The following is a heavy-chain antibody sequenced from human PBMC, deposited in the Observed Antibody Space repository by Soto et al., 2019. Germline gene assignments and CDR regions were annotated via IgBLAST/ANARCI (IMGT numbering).Heavy chain of an antibody. CDR3: AKGRRYYDSSGYYPYWYFDL. Sequence: EVQLLESGGGLVQPGGSLRLSCAASGFTFSSYAMSWVRQAPGKGLEWVSAISGSGGSTYYADSVKGRFPISRDNSKNTLYLQMNSLRAEDTAVYYCAKGRRYYDSSGYYPYWYFDLWGRGTLVTVSS. CDR1: GFTFSSYA. D-gene: IGHD3-22*01. J-gene: IGHJ2*01. V-gene: IGHV3-23*01. CDR2: ISGSGGST.